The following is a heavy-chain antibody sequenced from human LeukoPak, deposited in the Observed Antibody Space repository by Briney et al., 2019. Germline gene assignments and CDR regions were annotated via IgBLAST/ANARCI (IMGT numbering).Heavy chain of an antibody. CDR1: GVTVSNSY. CDR3: ATYYYGSSAHGY. J-gene: IGHJ4*02. D-gene: IGHD3-22*01. V-gene: IGHV3-53*01. Sequence: PGGSLRLSCAASGVTVSNSYMSWLRQAPAKGLEWVSVIYSDGSTFHADSVKGRFTISRDNSKNTLYLQMNSLRAEDTAVYYCATYYYGSSAHGYWGQGTLVTVSS. CDR2: IYSDGST.